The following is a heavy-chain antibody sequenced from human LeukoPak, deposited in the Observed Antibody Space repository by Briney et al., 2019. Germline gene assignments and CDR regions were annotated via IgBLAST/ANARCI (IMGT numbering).Heavy chain of an antibody. CDR1: GGSISSGDYY. J-gene: IGHJ4*02. D-gene: IGHD3-9*01. V-gene: IGHV4-30-4*01. CDR2: IYYSGST. CDR3: AREWDTSSFDPRASGDH. Sequence: SQTLSLTCTVSGGSISSGDYYWSWIRQPPGKGLEWIGYIYYSGSTYYNPSLKNRVTISLDTSKHQFSLKLTSVAAADTAVYYCAREWDTSSFDPRASGDHWGQGTPVTVSS.